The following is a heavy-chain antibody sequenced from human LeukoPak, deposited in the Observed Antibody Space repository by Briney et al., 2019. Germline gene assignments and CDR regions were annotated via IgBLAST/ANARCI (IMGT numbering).Heavy chain of an antibody. CDR3: ARSSSGWYPAFDY. D-gene: IGHD6-19*01. CDR2: IYYSGST. J-gene: IGHJ4*02. CDR1: GGSISSYY. V-gene: IGHV4-59*01. Sequence: SETLSLTCTVSGGSISSYYWSWIRQPPGKGLEWIGYIYYSGSTNYNPSLKSRVTISVDTSKNQFPLKLSSVTAADTAVYYCARSSSGWYPAFDYWGQGTLVTVSS.